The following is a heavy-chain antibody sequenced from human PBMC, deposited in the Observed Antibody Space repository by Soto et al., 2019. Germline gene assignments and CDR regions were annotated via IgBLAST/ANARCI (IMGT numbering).Heavy chain of an antibody. Sequence: PGGSLRLSCAASGFTFSSYAMSWVRQAPGKGLEWVSAISGSGGSTYYADSVKGRFTISRDNAKNLLYLQMKSLRAEDTAVYYCARSSTFYDYWGQGTLVTVSS. J-gene: IGHJ4*02. CDR1: GFTFSSYA. D-gene: IGHD6-6*01. V-gene: IGHV3-23*01. CDR3: ARSSTFYDY. CDR2: ISGSGGST.